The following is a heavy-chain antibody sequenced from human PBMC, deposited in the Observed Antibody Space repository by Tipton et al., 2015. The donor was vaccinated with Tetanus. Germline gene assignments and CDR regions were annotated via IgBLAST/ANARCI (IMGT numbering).Heavy chain of an antibody. CDR3: ARESPALDC. V-gene: IGHV6-1*01. Sequence: QLVQSGPEVKPSQTLSLTCVISGDSVSRNNATWNWIRQSPSRGLEWLGRTYYRSKWYNDYAPSVKSRITIKPDTSKNQFSLQLNSMTPEDTAVYFCARESPALDCWGQGIRVTVSS. CDR2: TYYRSKWYN. CDR1: GDSVSRNNAT. J-gene: IGHJ4*02.